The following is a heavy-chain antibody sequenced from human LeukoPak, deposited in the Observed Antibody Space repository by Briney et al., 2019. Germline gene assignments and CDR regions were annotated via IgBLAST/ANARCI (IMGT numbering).Heavy chain of an antibody. J-gene: IGHJ3*02. V-gene: IGHV3-74*01. D-gene: IGHD3-22*01. CDR1: GFTFTTYL. Sequence: GGSLRLSCAASGFTFTTYLMHWVRQVPGKGLVWVARIKGDASSTRHADSMKGRFTISRDNSNNTLYLQMNSLRAEDTALYYCAKAKITLIVVANPNSGALDIWGQGTMVTVSS. CDR3: AKAKITLIVVANPNSGALDI. CDR2: IKGDASST.